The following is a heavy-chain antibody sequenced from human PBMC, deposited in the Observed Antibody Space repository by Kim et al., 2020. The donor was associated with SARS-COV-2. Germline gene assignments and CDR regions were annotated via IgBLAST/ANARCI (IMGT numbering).Heavy chain of an antibody. CDR1: GFTFSSYA. Sequence: GGSLRLSCAASGFTFSSYAMHWVRQAPGKGLEWVSAITCSSSDMYYADSVKGRFTISRDSSKNTLYLQMNSLRTEDTAVYFCARDRVARVAPIPSFDYWG. CDR2: ITCSSSDM. V-gene: IGHV3-21*06. CDR3: ARDRVARVAPIPSFDY. D-gene: IGHD2-21*01. J-gene: IGHJ4*01.